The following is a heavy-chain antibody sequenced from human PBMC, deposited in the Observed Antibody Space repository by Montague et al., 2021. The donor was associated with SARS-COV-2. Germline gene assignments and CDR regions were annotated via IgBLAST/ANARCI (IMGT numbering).Heavy chain of an antibody. CDR1: GGSLNTRNYF. J-gene: IGHJ4*02. Sequence: SETLSLTCTVSGGSLNTRNYFWIWIRQPPGKGLEWIGNLHYRGTSYNPSLESRAAISVDTTKNHLSLKLASVTAADTAVYYCATAFSVAGEYWGQGTLVTVSS. CDR3: ATAFSVAGEY. CDR2: LHYRGT. D-gene: IGHD6-19*01. V-gene: IGHV4-39*01.